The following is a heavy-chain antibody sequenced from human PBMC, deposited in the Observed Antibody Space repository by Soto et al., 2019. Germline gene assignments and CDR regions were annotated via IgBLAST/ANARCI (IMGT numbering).Heavy chain of an antibody. J-gene: IGHJ6*02. CDR3: ARDRWDVRAAAGPYYYYGMDV. V-gene: IGHV4-59*01. D-gene: IGHD6-13*01. CDR1: GGSISSYY. Sequence: SETLSLTCTVSGGSISSYYWSWIRQPPGKGLEWIGYIYYSGSTNYNPSLKSRVTISVDTSKNQFSLKLSSVTAADTAVYYCARDRWDVRAAAGPYYYYGMDVWGQGTTVTVSS. CDR2: IYYSGST.